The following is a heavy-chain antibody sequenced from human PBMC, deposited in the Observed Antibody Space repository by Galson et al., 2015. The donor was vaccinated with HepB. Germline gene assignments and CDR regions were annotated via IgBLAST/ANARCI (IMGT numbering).Heavy chain of an antibody. CDR1: GFTFSTYW. CDR2: INGDGSST. CDR3: ARSQYSGSYFDY. D-gene: IGHD5-12*01. J-gene: IGHJ4*02. V-gene: IGHV3-74*01. Sequence: SLRLSCATSGFTFSTYWMHWVRQAPGKGLVWVSRINGDGSSTTYADSVKGRFTISRDDAKNTLYLQMNSLRVEGTALYYCARSQYSGSYFDYWGQGTLVTVSS.